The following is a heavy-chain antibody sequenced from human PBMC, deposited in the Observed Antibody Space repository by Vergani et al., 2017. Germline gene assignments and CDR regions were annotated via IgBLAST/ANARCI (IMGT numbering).Heavy chain of an antibody. CDR2: ISWNSGSI. Sequence: EVQLVESGGGLVQPGRSLRLSCAASGFTFDDYAMHWVRQAPGKGLEWVSGISWNSGSIGYADSVKGRFTISRDNAKNSLYLQMNSLRAEDMALYYCAKGSAYYYDSFNWFDPWGQGTPVTVSS. CDR3: AKGSAYYYDSFNWFDP. CDR1: GFTFDDYA. J-gene: IGHJ5*02. D-gene: IGHD3-22*01. V-gene: IGHV3-9*03.